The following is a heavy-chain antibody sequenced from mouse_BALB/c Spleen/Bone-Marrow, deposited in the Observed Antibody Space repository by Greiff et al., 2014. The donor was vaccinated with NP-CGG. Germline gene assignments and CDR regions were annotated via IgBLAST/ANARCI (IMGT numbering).Heavy chain of an antibody. D-gene: IGHD1-1*01. CDR3: TKPSFYYGSSYWYFDV. CDR2: IDPANGDT. Sequence: VQLQQSGAELAKPGASVKLSCTASGFNIKDTYMHWVKQRPEQGLEWIGRIDPANGDTKYDPKFQGKATITADTSSNTAYLQLSSLTSEDTAVYYCTKPSFYYGSSYWYFDVWGAATTVTVSS. V-gene: IGHV14-3*02. CDR1: GFNIKDTY. J-gene: IGHJ1*01.